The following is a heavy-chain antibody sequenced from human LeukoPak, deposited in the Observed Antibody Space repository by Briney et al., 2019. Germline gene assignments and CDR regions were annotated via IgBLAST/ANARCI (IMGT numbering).Heavy chain of an antibody. CDR2: IYHSGST. J-gene: IGHJ5*02. V-gene: IGHV4-30-2*01. D-gene: IGHD2-2*01. Sequence: SQTLSLTCAVSGGSISSGGYSWSWIRQPPGKGLEWIGCIYHSGSTYYNPSLKSRVTISVDRSKNQFSLKLSSVTAADTAVYYCARGYCSSTSCFNWFDPWGQGTLVTVSS. CDR1: GGSISSGGYS. CDR3: ARGYCSSTSCFNWFDP.